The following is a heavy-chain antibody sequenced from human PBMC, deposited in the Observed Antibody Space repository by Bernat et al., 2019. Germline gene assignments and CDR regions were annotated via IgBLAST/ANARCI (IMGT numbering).Heavy chain of an antibody. CDR3: ARESSDVDTAMAPLLDSMGFDP. J-gene: IGHJ5*02. CDR1: GFTFSSYG. V-gene: IGHV3-33*01. Sequence: QVQLVESGGGVVQPGRSLRLSCAASGFTFSSYGMHWVRQAPGKGLEWVAVIWYDGSNKYYADSVKGRFTISRDNSKNTLYLQMNSLRAEDTAVYYCARESSDVDTAMAPLLDSMGFDPWGQGPLVTVSS. CDR2: IWYDGSNK. D-gene: IGHD5-18*01.